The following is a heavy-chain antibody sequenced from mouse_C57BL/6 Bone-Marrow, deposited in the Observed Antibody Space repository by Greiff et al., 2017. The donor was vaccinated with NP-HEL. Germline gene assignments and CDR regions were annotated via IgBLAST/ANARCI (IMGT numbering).Heavy chain of an antibody. V-gene: IGHV5-6*01. CDR2: ISSGGSYT. CDR3: PTAHATSYYAMYY. D-gene: IGHD3-2*02. Sequence: EVNVVESGGDLVKPGGSLKLSCAASGFTFSSYGMSWVRQTPDKRLEWVATISSGGSYTYYPDSVKGRFTISRDNAKNTLYLQMSSLKSEDTAMYFCPTAHATSYYAMYYWGQGAPESVSS. J-gene: IGHJ4*01. CDR1: GFTFSSYG.